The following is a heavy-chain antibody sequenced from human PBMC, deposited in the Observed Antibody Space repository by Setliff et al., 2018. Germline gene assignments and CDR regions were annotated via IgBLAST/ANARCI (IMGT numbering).Heavy chain of an antibody. CDR2: IFYSGRT. J-gene: IGHJ4*02. CDR1: GGSIDRYY. CDR3: ARLPNYVWGSPVDY. Sequence: PSETLSLTCTVSGGSIDRYYWSWIRQPPGRGLEWIGSIFYSGRTFYNPSLKSRVTISVDTSKNQFSLTLSSVTAADTAVYYCARLPNYVWGSPVDYWGQGTLVTVSS. V-gene: IGHV4-59*05. D-gene: IGHD3-16*01.